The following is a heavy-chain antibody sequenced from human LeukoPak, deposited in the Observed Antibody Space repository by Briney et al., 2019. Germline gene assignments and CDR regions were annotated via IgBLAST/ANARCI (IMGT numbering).Heavy chain of an antibody. V-gene: IGHV1-2*06. CDR2: INPNSGGT. D-gene: IGHD3-3*01. Sequence: ASVKVSCKASGYTFTGYYMHWVRQAPGQGLEWMGRINPNSGGTNYAQKFQGRVTMNRDTSISTAYMELSRLRSDDTAVYYCARADQNYDFWSGYSDYWGQGTLVTVSS. CDR1: GYTFTGYY. CDR3: ARADQNYDFWSGYSDY. J-gene: IGHJ4*02.